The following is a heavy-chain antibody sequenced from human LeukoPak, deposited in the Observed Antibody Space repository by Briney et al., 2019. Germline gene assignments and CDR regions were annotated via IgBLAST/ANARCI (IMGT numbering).Heavy chain of an antibody. CDR2: ISYDGSNK. J-gene: IGHJ4*02. D-gene: IGHD3-10*01. CDR3: ARGQSITMVRGSLIY. CDR1: GFTFSSYA. V-gene: IGHV3-30*04. Sequence: GGSLRLSCAASGFTFSSYAMHWVRQAPGKGLEWVAVISYDGSNKYYADSVKGRFTISRDNSKNTLYLQMNSLRAEDTAVYYCARGQSITMVRGSLIYWGQGTLVTVSS.